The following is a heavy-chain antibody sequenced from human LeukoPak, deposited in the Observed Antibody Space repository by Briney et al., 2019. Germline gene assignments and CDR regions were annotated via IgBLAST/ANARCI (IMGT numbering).Heavy chain of an antibody. Sequence: GGSLRLSCAVSGLTLSTVTMESGCQVPGKGLEWVSYISGSGTTIYYADSVKGRFAISRDNTKNSMYLQMNSLRAEDTAVYYCVSAYGGLLDYWGQGTLVTVSS. J-gene: IGHJ4*02. D-gene: IGHD4/OR15-4a*01. CDR1: GLTLSTVT. CDR2: ISGSGTTI. V-gene: IGHV3-48*03. CDR3: VSAYGGLLDY.